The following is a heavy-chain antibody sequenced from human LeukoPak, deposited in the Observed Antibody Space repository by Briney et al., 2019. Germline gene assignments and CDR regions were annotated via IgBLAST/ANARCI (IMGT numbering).Heavy chain of an antibody. J-gene: IGHJ4*02. D-gene: IGHD6-6*01. V-gene: IGHV3-21*01. CDR2: ISSSSSYI. Sequence: GGSLRLSCAASGFTFSSYSMNWVRQAPGKGLEWVSSISSSSSYIHYADSVKGRFTISRDNAKNSLYLQMNSLRAEDTAAYHCARESEYSTNAFDYRGQGTLVTVSS. CDR3: ARESEYSTNAFDY. CDR1: GFTFSSYS.